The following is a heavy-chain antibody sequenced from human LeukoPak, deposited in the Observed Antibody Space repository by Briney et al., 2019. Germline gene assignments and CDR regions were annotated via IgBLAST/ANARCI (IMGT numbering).Heavy chain of an antibody. Sequence: ASVKVSCKASGGTFSSCAISWVRQAPGQGLEWMGGIIPIFGTANYAQKFQGRVTITADKSTSTAYMELSSLRSEDTAVYYCAREGEGITGNYFDYWGQGTLVTVSS. V-gene: IGHV1-69*06. CDR1: GGTFSSCA. J-gene: IGHJ4*02. D-gene: IGHD1-20*01. CDR2: IIPIFGTA. CDR3: AREGEGITGNYFDY.